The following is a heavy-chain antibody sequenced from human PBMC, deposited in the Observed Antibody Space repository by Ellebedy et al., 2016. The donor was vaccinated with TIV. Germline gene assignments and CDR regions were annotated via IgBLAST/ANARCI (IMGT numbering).Heavy chain of an antibody. D-gene: IGHD2-2*01. CDR1: GYSFTSYW. Sequence: GESLKISXTGSGYSFTSYWIGRVRQMLGKGLEWMGIIYPGDSDTRYSPSFQGQVTISADKSISTAYLQWSSLKASDNAMYYCASQLIVVGPLAFDIWGQGTMVTVSS. V-gene: IGHV5-51*01. CDR3: ASQLIVVGPLAFDI. J-gene: IGHJ3*02. CDR2: IYPGDSDT.